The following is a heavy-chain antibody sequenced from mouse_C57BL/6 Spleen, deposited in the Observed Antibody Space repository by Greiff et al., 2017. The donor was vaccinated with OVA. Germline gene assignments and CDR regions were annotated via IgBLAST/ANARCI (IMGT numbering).Heavy chain of an antibody. CDR1: GYTFTTYP. CDR2: FHPYNDDT. D-gene: IGHD2-2*01. CDR3: ARRGGGYDYWYFDV. J-gene: IGHJ1*03. Sequence: QVQLKESGAELVKPGASVKMSCKASGYTFTTYPIEWMKQNHGKSLEWIGNFHPYNDDTKYNEKFKGKATLTVEKSSSTVYLELSRLTSDDSAVYYCARRGGGYDYWYFDVWGTGTTVTVSS. V-gene: IGHV1-47*01.